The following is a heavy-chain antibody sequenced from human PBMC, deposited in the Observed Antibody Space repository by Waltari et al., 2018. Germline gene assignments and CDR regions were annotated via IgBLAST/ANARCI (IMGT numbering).Heavy chain of an antibody. CDR1: GDSIRGHY. CDR3: ARGYGAYCGEDCSDPFDI. V-gene: IGHV4-59*11. J-gene: IGHJ3*02. D-gene: IGHD2-21*01. CDR2: IVNSATT. Sequence: QVQLQESGPGLVEPSETLSLTCTVSGDSIRGHYWSWIRQPPGKGLEWIGYIVNSATTNYNPSRKGRVTISANKSKNQLALRLTSMTAADTAVYYCARGYGAYCGEDCSDPFDIWGRGTMVTVSS.